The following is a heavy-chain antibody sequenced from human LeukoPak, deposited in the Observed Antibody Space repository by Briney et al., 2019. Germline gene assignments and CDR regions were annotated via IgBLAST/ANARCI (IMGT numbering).Heavy chain of an antibody. CDR2: IKQDGSEK. D-gene: IGHD3-3*01. Sequence: GGSLRLSCAASGFTFSSYWMSWVRQAPGKGLEWVANIKQDGSEKYYVDSVKGRFTISRDNAKNSLYLQMNSLRAEDTAVYYCARGFEDYDFGSVYYTLLGFDHWGQGTLVTVSS. CDR3: ARGFEDYDFGSVYYTLLGFDH. CDR1: GFTFSSYW. J-gene: IGHJ4*02. V-gene: IGHV3-7*01.